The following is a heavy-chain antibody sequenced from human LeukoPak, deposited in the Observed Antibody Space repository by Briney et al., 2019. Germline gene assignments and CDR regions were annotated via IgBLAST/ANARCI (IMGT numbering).Heavy chain of an antibody. CDR2: IYYSGST. CDR1: GGSISSSSYY. J-gene: IGHJ4*02. CDR3: ARQVPAANFDY. V-gene: IGHV4-39*01. Sequence: SETLSLTCTVSGGSISSSSYYWGWIRQPPGKGLEWIGSIYYSGSTYYNPSLKSRVTISVDTSENQFSLKLSSVTAADTAVYYCARQVPAANFDYWGQGTLVTVSS. D-gene: IGHD2-2*01.